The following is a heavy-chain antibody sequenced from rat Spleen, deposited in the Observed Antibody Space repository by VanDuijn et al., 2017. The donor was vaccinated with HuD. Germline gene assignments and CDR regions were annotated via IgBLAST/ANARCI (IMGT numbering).Heavy chain of an antibody. Sequence: EVQLQESGPGLVKPSQSLSLTCSVTGYSITSNYWGWIRKFPGNKMEWMGYISYSGSTSYNPSLKSRISITRDTSKNQFFLQLNSVTTEDTATYYCARSRSYGGFPYYYVMDAWGQGASVTVSS. D-gene: IGHD1-11*01. CDR2: ISYSGST. CDR1: GYSITSNY. CDR3: ARSRSYGGFPYYYVMDA. J-gene: IGHJ4*01. V-gene: IGHV3-1*01.